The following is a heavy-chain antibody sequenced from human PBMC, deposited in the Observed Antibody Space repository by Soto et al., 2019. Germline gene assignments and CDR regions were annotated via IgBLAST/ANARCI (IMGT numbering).Heavy chain of an antibody. V-gene: IGHV3-74*01. J-gene: IGHJ6*02. CDR1: GFTFSSFW. Sequence: GGSLRLSCAASGFTFSSFWMHWVRQAPGKGLVWVSRISDDGDTTSYADSVKGRFTISRDNAKNTLYLQMNSLRAEDTAVYYCARAPGGYYAMDVWGQGT. D-gene: IGHD2-2*01. CDR2: ISDDGDTT. CDR3: ARAPGGYYAMDV.